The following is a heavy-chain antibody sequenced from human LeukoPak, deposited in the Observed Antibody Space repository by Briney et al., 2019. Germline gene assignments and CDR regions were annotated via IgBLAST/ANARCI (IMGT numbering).Heavy chain of an antibody. CDR3: ARSYDSSGGVAFDI. J-gene: IGHJ3*02. Sequence: SETLSLTCTVSGGSISSRSYYWVWIRQPPGKGLVWIGKISDSGNSYYSPSLRSRVTISIDTSKNQFSLKLSPVTATDMAVYSCARSYDSSGGVAFDIWGQGTMVTVSS. V-gene: IGHV4-39*01. CDR1: GGSISSRSYY. D-gene: IGHD3-22*01. CDR2: ISDSGNS.